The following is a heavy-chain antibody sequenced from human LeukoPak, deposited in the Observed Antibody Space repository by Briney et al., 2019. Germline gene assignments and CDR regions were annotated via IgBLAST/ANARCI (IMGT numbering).Heavy chain of an antibody. CDR1: GGSISSGGYY. J-gene: IGHJ5*02. CDR2: SYYSGST. CDR3: ARYATTSLTTTGRRGSRFDP. V-gene: IGHV4-31*11. D-gene: IGHD1-26*01. Sequence: TLSLSCAVSGGSISSGGYYWSCIRPHPGKGLEWIGYSYYSGSTYYNPSLKSRVTISVDTSKNQFSLKLSSVTAADTAVYYCARYATTSLTTTGRRGSRFDPWGQGTLVTVSS.